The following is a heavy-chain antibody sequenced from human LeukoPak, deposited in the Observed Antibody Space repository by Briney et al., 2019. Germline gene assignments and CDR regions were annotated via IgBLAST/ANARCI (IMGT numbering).Heavy chain of an antibody. J-gene: IGHJ3*02. Sequence: PGRSLRLSCAASGFAFSDYYMSWIRQAPGKGPEWVSYISSSGSTIYYADSVKGRFTISRDNAKNSLYLQMNSLRAEDTAVYYCASSAWELRGSEAFDIWGQGTMVTVSS. CDR2: ISSSGSTI. CDR1: GFAFSDYY. D-gene: IGHD1-26*01. V-gene: IGHV3-11*04. CDR3: ASSAWELRGSEAFDI.